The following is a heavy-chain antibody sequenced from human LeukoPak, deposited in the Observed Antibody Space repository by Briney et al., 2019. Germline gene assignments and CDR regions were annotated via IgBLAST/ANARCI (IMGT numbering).Heavy chain of an antibody. D-gene: IGHD3-22*01. CDR1: GGSISTSNYY. CDR2: IYYSGST. Sequence: SETLSLTCTVSGGSISTSNYYWGWIRQPPGKGLEWIGSIYYSGSTYYNPSLKSRVTISVDTSKNQFSLKLSSVTAADTAVYYCARHTAYYYDSSGFAFDYWGQGTLVTVSS. V-gene: IGHV4-39*01. J-gene: IGHJ4*02. CDR3: ARHTAYYYDSSGFAFDY.